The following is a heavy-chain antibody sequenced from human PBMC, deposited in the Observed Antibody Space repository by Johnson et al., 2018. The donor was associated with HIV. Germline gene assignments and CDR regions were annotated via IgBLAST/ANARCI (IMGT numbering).Heavy chain of an antibody. CDR2: ISYDGSNK. D-gene: IGHD1-26*01. CDR3: AKDAACELLRPDAFDI. CDR1: GFTFSSYG. J-gene: IGHJ3*02. V-gene: IGHV3-30*18. Sequence: QVQLVESGGGVVQPGRSLRLSCAASGFTFSSYGMHWVRQAPGKGLEWVAVISYDGSNKYYADSVKGRFTISRDNSKNTLYLQMNSLRAEDTAVYYCAKDAACELLRPDAFDIWGQGTMVTVSS.